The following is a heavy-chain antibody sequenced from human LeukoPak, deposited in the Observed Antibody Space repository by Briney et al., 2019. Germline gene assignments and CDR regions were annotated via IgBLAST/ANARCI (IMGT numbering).Heavy chain of an antibody. CDR3: ARDLYDILTGYLLNAFDI. Sequence: GGSLRLSCAASGFTFSDYYMSWIRQAPGKGLEWVSYISSSGSTIYYADSVKGRFTISRDNVKNSLYLQMNSLRAEDTAVYYCARDLYDILTGYLLNAFDIWGQGTMVTVSS. V-gene: IGHV3-11*04. J-gene: IGHJ3*02. CDR1: GFTFSDYY. CDR2: ISSSGSTI. D-gene: IGHD3-9*01.